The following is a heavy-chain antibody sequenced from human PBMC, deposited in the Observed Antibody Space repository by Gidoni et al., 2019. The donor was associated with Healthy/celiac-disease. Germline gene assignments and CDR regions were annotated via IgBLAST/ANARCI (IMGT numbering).Heavy chain of an antibody. Sequence: EVQLLESGGGLVQPGGSLRLSCAASGFTFSSYAMSWVRQAPGKGLEWVSAISGSGGSTYYADSVKGRFTISRDNSKNTLYLQMNSLRAEDTAVYYCAKGHRVIYGDYEGYFDYWGQGTLVTVSS. CDR1: GFTFSSYA. CDR2: ISGSGGST. CDR3: AKGHRVIYGDYEGYFDY. V-gene: IGHV3-23*01. J-gene: IGHJ4*02. D-gene: IGHD4-17*01.